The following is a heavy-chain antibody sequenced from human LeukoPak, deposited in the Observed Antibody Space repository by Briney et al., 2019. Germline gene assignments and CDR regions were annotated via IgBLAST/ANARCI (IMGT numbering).Heavy chain of an antibody. J-gene: IGHJ6*02. V-gene: IGHV1-69*06. CDR2: IIPIFGTA. Sequence: SVKVSCKASGGTFSSYAISWVRQAPGKGLEWMGGIIPIFGTANYAQKFQGRVTITADTSTSTAYMELRSLRSDDTAVYYCARDEMVRGSYYGMDVWGQGTTVTVSS. D-gene: IGHD3-10*01. CDR3: ARDEMVRGSYYGMDV. CDR1: GGTFSSYA.